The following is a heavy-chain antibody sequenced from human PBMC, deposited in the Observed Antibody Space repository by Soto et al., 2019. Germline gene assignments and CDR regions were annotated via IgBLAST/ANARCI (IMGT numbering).Heavy chain of an antibody. CDR3: AKDWRVAASGGYMDV. CDR2: ISWNSGSI. V-gene: IGHV3-9*01. J-gene: IGHJ6*03. D-gene: IGHD2-15*01. CDR1: GFTFDDYA. Sequence: ESGGGLVQPGRSLRLSCAASGFTFDDYAMHWVRQAPGKGLEWVSGISWNSGSIGYADSVKGRFTISRDNAKNSLYLQMNSLRAEDTALYYCAKDWRVAASGGYMDVWGKGTTVTVSS.